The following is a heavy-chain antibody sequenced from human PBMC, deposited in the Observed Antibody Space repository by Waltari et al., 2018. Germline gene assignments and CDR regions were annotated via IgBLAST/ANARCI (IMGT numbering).Heavy chain of an antibody. D-gene: IGHD4-17*01. Sequence: QLQLQESGPGLVKPSETLSLTCTVSGGSISSSSYYWGWIRQPPGKGLEWIGSIYYSGSTYYNPSLKSRVTISVDTSKNQFSLKLSSVTAADTAVYYCATDVTQYGDYLDLDYWGQGTLVTVSS. V-gene: IGHV4-39*07. J-gene: IGHJ4*02. CDR3: ATDVTQYGDYLDLDY. CDR2: IYYSGST. CDR1: GGSISSSSYY.